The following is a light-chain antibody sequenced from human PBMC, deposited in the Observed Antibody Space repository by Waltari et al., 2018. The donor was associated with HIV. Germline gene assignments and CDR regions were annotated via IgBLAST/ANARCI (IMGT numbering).Light chain of an antibody. Sequence: QSALTQPRPVSGSPGQSVTISCTGTSSDVGAFNRVSWYQQHPGKAPKVGFYDVRERPAGVPDRFSGSKSANTASLTISGLQADDEADYHCCSFAGSYIVFGTGTKVTVL. CDR1: SSDVGAFNR. CDR2: DVR. J-gene: IGLJ1*01. CDR3: CSFAGSYIV. V-gene: IGLV2-11*01.